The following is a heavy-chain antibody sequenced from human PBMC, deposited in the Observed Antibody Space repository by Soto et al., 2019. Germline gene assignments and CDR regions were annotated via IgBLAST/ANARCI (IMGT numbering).Heavy chain of an antibody. CDR2: TYHSGNP. D-gene: IGHD4-17*01. CDR1: GDTISTGGYS. J-gene: IGHJ5*02. CDR3: ARETYGDYVGYFDP. Sequence: QLQLQESGSRLVKSSETLSLTCGVSGDTISTGGYSWAWIRQPPGKALEWIGHTYHSGNPYYNPSLKSRAIXSXDXXKNQFSLKVSSVTAADTAVYCARETYGDYVGYFDPWGQGTLVTVSS. V-gene: IGHV4-30-2*01.